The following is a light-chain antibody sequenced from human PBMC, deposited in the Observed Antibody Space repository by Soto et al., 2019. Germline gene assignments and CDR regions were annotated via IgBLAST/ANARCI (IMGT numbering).Light chain of an antibody. CDR3: QQYGSSPGT. V-gene: IGKV3-20*01. Sequence: EVVLTQYPATLSLSPRERATLSCRASQSVSSSYLAWYQQKPGQAPRLLIYGASSRATGIPDRFSGSGSGTDFTLTISRLEPEDFAVYYCQQYGSSPGTFGQGTKVDIK. J-gene: IGKJ1*01. CDR1: QSVSSSY. CDR2: GAS.